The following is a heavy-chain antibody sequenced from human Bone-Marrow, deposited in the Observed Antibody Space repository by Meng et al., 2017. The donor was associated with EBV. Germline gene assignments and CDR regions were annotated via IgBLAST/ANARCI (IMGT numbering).Heavy chain of an antibody. CDR3: ARDRSYYDSSGYYYISWFDY. J-gene: IGHJ4*02. CDR1: VFTFITYS. V-gene: IGHV3-21*01. CDR2: ISSDSSYI. D-gene: IGHD3-22*01. Sequence: EVQLVESGGGLVKRGGSLRLSCASSVFTFITYSMNWVRQATGKGLEWVSSISSDSSYIHYADSVKGRFTISRDNAKNSLYLQTNSLRAEDTAVYYCARDRSYYDSSGYYYISWFDYWGQGTLVTVAS.